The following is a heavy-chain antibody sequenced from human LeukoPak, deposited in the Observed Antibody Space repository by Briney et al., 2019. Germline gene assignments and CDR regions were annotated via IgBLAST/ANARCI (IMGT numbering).Heavy chain of an antibody. D-gene: IGHD2-2*01. CDR1: GFIFAGYA. J-gene: IGHJ5*02. CDR3: AKDPCSSTSCSNWFDP. CDR2: ISGSGGST. V-gene: IGHV3-23*01. Sequence: GGSLRLSCAASGFIFAGYAMSWVRQAPGKGLEWVSAISGSGGSTYYADSVKGRFTISRDNSKNTLYLQMNSLRAEDTAVYYCAKDPCSSTSCSNWFDPWGQGTLVTVSS.